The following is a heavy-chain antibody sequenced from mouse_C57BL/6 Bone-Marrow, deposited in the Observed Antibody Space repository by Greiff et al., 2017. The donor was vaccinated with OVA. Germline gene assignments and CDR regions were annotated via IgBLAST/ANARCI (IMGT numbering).Heavy chain of an antibody. D-gene: IGHD2-4*01. CDR2: ISSGGSYT. Sequence: VTVEESGGDLVKPGGSLKLSCAASGFTFSSYGMSWVRQTPDKRLEWVATISSGGSYTYYPDSVKGRFTISRDNAKNTLYLQMSSLKSEDTAMYYCARPYDYDEAWFAYWGQGTLVTVSA. CDR3: ARPYDYDEAWFAY. CDR1: GFTFSSYG. J-gene: IGHJ3*01. V-gene: IGHV5-6*02.